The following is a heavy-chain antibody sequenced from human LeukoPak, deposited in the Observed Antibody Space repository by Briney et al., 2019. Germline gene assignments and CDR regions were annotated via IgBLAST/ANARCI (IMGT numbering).Heavy chain of an antibody. CDR1: GFTFSSYA. J-gene: IGHJ4*02. CDR3: AKPPQNLVVITHFDY. V-gene: IGHV3-23*01. Sequence: GGSLRLSCAASGFTFSSYAMSWVRQAPGKGLEWVSAISGSGGSTYYADSVKGRFTISRDNSKNTLYLQMSSLRAEDTAVYYCAKPPQNLVVITHFDYWGQGTLVTVSS. CDR2: ISGSGGST. D-gene: IGHD3-22*01.